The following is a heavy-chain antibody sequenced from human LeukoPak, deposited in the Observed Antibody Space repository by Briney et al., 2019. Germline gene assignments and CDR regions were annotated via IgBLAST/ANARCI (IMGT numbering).Heavy chain of an antibody. CDR1: GYTFTSYY. V-gene: IGHV1-46*01. J-gene: IGHJ4*02. CDR2: INPSGGST. Sequence: VASVKVSCKASGYTFTSYYMHWVRQAPGQGLEWMGIINPSGGSTSYAQKFQGRVTMTRDTSTSTVYMELSSLRSEDTAVYYCARGLGMATITSPVYYFDYWGQGTLVTVSS. D-gene: IGHD5-24*01. CDR3: ARGLGMATITSPVYYFDY.